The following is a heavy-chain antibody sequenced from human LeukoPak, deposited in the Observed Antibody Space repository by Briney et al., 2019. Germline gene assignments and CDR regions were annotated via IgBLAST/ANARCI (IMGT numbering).Heavy chain of an antibody. D-gene: IGHD1-26*01. CDR1: GGTFSSYA. V-gene: IGHV1-69*13. J-gene: IGHJ4*02. CDR2: IIPIFGTA. CDR3: ARGYSGSYFPFDY. Sequence: GASVKVSCKASGGTFSSYAISWVRQAPGQGLEWMGGIIPIFGTANYAQKFQGRVTITADESTSTAYMELSSLRSEDTAVYYCARGYSGSYFPFDYWGQGTLVTVSS.